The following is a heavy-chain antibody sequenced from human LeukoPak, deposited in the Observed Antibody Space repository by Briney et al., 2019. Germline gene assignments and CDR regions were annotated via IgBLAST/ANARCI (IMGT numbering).Heavy chain of an antibody. J-gene: IGHJ5*02. D-gene: IGHD3-3*01. CDR1: GFTFSSYA. CDR2: ISNDGSNK. V-gene: IGHV3-30*09. Sequence: PGRSLRLSCAASGFTFSSYAMHWVRKAPGKGLEWVAVISNDGSNKYYENSVKGRFAISRDNSKNTQYLQMNSLRAEDTAVYYCARPFEDFWSGYYGIWFDPWGQGTLVTVSS. CDR3: ARPFEDFWSGYYGIWFDP.